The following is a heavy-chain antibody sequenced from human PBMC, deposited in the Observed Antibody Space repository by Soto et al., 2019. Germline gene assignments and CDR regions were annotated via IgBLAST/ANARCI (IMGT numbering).Heavy chain of an antibody. D-gene: IGHD3-3*01. V-gene: IGHV3-9*01. CDR2: ISWNSGSI. CDR3: AKDFRIFGVYYYYGMDV. J-gene: IGHJ6*02. CDR1: GFTFDDYA. Sequence: SLKISCASSGFTFDDYAMHWVRQAPGKGLEWVSGISWNSGSIGYADSVKGRFTISRDNAKNSLYLQMNSLRAEDTALYYCAKDFRIFGVYYYYGMDVWGQGTTVTVSS.